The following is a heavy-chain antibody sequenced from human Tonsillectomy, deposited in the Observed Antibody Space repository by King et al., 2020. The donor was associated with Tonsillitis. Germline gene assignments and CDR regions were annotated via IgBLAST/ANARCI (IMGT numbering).Heavy chain of an antibody. J-gene: IGHJ4*02. CDR3: ARDNHIVLEPAARRVERRFDY. D-gene: IGHD2-2*01. CDR1: GYTFSSHG. V-gene: IGHV1-18*01. CDR2: ISPYNGNT. Sequence: VQLVQSGAEVTKPGASVKVSCKSSGYTFSSHGISWVRQAPEQGPEWMGWISPYNGNTKYAQTFQGRVTLTTDTSTSTAYMELRSLRSDDTAVYYCARDNHIVLEPAARRVERRFDYWGQGTLGTVSS.